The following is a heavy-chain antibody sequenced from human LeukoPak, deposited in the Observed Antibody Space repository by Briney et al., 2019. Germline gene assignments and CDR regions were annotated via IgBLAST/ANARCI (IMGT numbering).Heavy chain of an antibody. Sequence: SETLSLTCTVSGGSITSSTYNWGWIRQPPGKGLVWIGSIYHSGSTFYNPSLKSRVTISINTSKNQFSLKLSSVTAADTAVYYCASQPYYDSSGYYFYWGQGTLVTVSS. V-gene: IGHV4-39*01. D-gene: IGHD3-22*01. CDR1: GGSITSSTYN. CDR2: IYHSGST. CDR3: ASQPYYDSSGYYFY. J-gene: IGHJ4*02.